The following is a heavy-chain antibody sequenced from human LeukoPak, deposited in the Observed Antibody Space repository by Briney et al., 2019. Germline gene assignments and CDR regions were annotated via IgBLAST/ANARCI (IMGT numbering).Heavy chain of an antibody. CDR1: GDSVSSNSVT. Sequence: SQTLSLTCAISGDSVSSNSVTWNWIRQSPSRGLEWLGRTYYRSKWYSDYAVSVKSRITINPDTSKNQFSLQLNSVTPEDTAVYYCAVGTGGGVNWFDPWGQGTLVTVSS. CDR2: TYYRSKWYS. CDR3: AVGTGGGVNWFDP. D-gene: IGHD3-16*01. J-gene: IGHJ5*02. V-gene: IGHV6-1*01.